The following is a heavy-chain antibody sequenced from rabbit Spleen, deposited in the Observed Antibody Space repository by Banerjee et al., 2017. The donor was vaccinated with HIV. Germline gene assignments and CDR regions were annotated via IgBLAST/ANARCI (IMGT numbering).Heavy chain of an antibody. CDR3: ARDTGSSFSSYGMDL. D-gene: IGHD8-1*01. Sequence: QSLEESGGDLVKPGASLTLTCTASGVSFSSNYYMCWVRQAPGKGLEWIACIDTGSSGFTYFASWAKGRFTCSKTSSTTVTLQMTSLTAADTATYFCARDTGSSFSSYGMDLWGQGTLVTV. CDR1: GVSFSSNYY. V-gene: IGHV1S40*01. J-gene: IGHJ6*01. CDR2: IDTGSSGFT.